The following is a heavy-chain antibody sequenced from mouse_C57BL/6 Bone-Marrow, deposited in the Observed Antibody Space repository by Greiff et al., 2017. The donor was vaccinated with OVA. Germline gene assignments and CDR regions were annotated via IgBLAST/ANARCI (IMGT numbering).Heavy chain of an antibody. CDR3: ASLYDYDGYYAMDY. Sequence: EVHLVESGGGLVQPGGSLKLSCAASGFTFSDYYMYWVRQTPEKRLEWVAYISNGGGSTYYPDTVKGRFTISRDNAKNTLYLQMSRLKSEDTAMYYGASLYDYDGYYAMDYWGQGTSVTVSS. CDR2: ISNGGGST. D-gene: IGHD2-4*01. V-gene: IGHV5-12*01. J-gene: IGHJ4*01. CDR1: GFTFSDYY.